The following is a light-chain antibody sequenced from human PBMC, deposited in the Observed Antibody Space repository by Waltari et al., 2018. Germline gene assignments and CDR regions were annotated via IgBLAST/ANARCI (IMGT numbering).Light chain of an antibody. Sequence: IQLPQSLSFLCASLGDSVTITCPASQCIRSYLGWYQEKPGKPPNLLIYVASTLQSGVPSRFSGSGSGTEFTLTISSLQPEDFATYYCQQLSSYPLTFGGGTKVEIK. J-gene: IGKJ4*01. CDR2: VAS. CDR1: QCIRSY. CDR3: QQLSSYPLT. V-gene: IGKV1-9*01.